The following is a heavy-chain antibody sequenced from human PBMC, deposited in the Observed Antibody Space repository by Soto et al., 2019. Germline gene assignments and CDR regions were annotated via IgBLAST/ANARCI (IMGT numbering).Heavy chain of an antibody. CDR3: ARDPNIVLVPAALRSYYYYYGMDV. CDR2: IKQDGSEK. V-gene: IGHV3-7*01. D-gene: IGHD2-2*01. Sequence: EVQLVESGGGLVQPGGSLRLSCAASGFTFSSYWMSWVRQAPGKGLEWVANIKQDGSEKYYVDSVKGRFTISRDNAKNSLYLQMNGLRAEDTAVYYCARDPNIVLVPAALRSYYYYYGMDVWGQGTTVTVSS. CDR1: GFTFSSYW. J-gene: IGHJ6*02.